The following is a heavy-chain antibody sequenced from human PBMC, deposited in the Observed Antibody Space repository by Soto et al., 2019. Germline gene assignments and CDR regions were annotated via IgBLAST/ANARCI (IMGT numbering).Heavy chain of an antibody. J-gene: IGHJ5*02. CDR3: ARDQGVAAAGITWFDP. V-gene: IGHV4-4*07. CDR1: GASMNSYH. Sequence: SETLSLTFTVSGASMNSYHWSWIRQPAGKGLEWIGHIHSSGSTNYNPSLKSRVTMSVDTSKNQFSLRLMSLTAADTAVYYCARDQGVAAAGITWFDPWGQGSLVTVSS. CDR2: IHSSGST. D-gene: IGHD6-13*01.